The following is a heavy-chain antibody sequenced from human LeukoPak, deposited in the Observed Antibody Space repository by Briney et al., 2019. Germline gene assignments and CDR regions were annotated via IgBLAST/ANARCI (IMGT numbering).Heavy chain of an antibody. Sequence: ASVTVSCTASGYTFTSYAMHWVRQAPGQRLEWMGWINAGNGNTKYSQKFQGRVTITRDTSASTAYMELSSLRSEDTAVYYCAREGSRLLWFGERGAFDIWGQGTMVTVSS. D-gene: IGHD3-10*01. V-gene: IGHV1-3*01. CDR1: GYTFTSYA. CDR2: INAGNGNT. CDR3: AREGSRLLWFGERGAFDI. J-gene: IGHJ3*02.